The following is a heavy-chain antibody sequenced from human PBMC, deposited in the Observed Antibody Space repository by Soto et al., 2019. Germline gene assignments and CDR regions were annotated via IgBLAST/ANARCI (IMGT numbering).Heavy chain of an antibody. CDR3: ARADDFCSGYYTTAGFDY. Sequence: QVQLVQSGAEVKKPGASVKVSCKASGYTFTSYYMHWVRQTPGQGLEWMGIINPSGGSTSYAQKFQGRVTMTRDTSTSTVYMELSSLRSEDTAVYYCARADDFCSGYYTTAGFDYWGQGTLVTVSS. CDR2: INPSGGST. D-gene: IGHD3-3*01. CDR1: GYTFTSYY. J-gene: IGHJ4*02. V-gene: IGHV1-46*03.